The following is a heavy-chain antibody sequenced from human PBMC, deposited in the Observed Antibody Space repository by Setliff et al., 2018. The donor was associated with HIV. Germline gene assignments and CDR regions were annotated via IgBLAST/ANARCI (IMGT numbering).Heavy chain of an antibody. CDR1: GFTFSTYV. Sequence: GSLRLSCAASGFTFSTYVLSWVSQAPGKGLVWVSALTGDGVNTYYADSVKGRFTISRDNSKNTLYLHMNSLRAGDTAVYYCARLDCSSSSGFVDYWGQGTLVTVSS. J-gene: IGHJ4*02. CDR2: LTGDGVNT. CDR3: ARLDCSSSSGFVDY. D-gene: IGHD2-2*01. V-gene: IGHV3-23*01.